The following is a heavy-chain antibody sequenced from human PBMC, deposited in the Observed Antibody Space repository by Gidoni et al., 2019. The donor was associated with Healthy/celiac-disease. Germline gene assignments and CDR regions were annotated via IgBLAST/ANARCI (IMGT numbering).Heavy chain of an antibody. CDR3: ARGFGELFSDAFDI. D-gene: IGHD3-10*01. J-gene: IGHJ3*02. CDR1: GGTLRSYD. Sequence: QVQLVQSGAEVKKPGSSVEVSCKASGGTLRSYDISWVRQAPGQGLGWMGGIIPIFGTANYAQKFQGRVTITADKSTSTAYMELSSLRSEDTAVYYCARGFGELFSDAFDIWGQGTMVTVSS. V-gene: IGHV1-69*06. CDR2: IIPIFGTA.